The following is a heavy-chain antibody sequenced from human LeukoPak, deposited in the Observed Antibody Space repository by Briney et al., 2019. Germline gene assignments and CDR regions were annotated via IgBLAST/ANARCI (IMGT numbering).Heavy chain of an antibody. J-gene: IGHJ4*02. D-gene: IGHD5-18*01. Sequence: GGSLRLSCAASGFTFSDYYMSWIRQAPGKGLEWVSYISSGSSYTNYADSVKGRFTISRDNTKNSLYLQMNSLRAEDTAVYYCAREETSDTAMVGYFDYWGQGTLVTVSS. V-gene: IGHV3-11*05. CDR1: GFTFSDYY. CDR3: AREETSDTAMVGYFDY. CDR2: ISSGSSYT.